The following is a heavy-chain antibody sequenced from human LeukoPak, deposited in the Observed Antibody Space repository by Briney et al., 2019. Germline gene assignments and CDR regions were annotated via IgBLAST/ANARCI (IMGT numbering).Heavy chain of an antibody. J-gene: IGHJ5*02. CDR1: GYTFTSYA. D-gene: IGHD6-13*01. CDR2: INAGNGNT. CDR3: ARPMWPYIAAAGQLNWFDP. V-gene: IGHV1-3*01. Sequence: ASVKVSCKASGYTFTSYAMHWVRQAPGQRLEWMGWINAGNGNTKYSQKFQGRVTITRDTSASTAYMELSSLRSEDTAVYYCARPMWPYIAAAGQLNWFDPWGQGTLVTVSS.